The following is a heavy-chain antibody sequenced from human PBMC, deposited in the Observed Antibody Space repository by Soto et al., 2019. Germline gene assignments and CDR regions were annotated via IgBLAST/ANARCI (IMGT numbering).Heavy chain of an antibody. D-gene: IGHD1-26*01. CDR3: ARAVPYSVGARLDY. V-gene: IGHV1-18*01. CDR2: ISVYDGKT. Sequence: VQLLQSGAEVKKPGASVKVSCKVSGYSFSNYGITWVRQAPGQGLEWMGWISVYDGKTAYAQKVQDRVTVTIDTSTSTAYMELRSLRSDDTAVYHCARAVPYSVGARLDYWGQGTLVTVSS. CDR1: GYSFSNYG. J-gene: IGHJ4*02.